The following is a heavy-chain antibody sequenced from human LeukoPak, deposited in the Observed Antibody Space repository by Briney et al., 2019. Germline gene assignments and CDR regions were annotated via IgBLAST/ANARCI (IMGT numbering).Heavy chain of an antibody. V-gene: IGHV4-59*01. CDR2: IYYSGST. Sequence: SETLSLTCTVSGGSISSYYWSWIRQPPGKGLEWIGYIYYSGSTNYNPSLKSRVTVSVDTSKNQFSLKLSSVTAADTAVYYCARSRGEMPPPFDYWGQGTLVTVSS. J-gene: IGHJ4*02. CDR3: ARSRGEMPPPFDY. D-gene: IGHD3-16*01. CDR1: GGSISSYY.